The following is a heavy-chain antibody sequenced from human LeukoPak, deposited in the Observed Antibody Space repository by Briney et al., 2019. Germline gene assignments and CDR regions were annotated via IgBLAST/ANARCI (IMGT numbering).Heavy chain of an antibody. J-gene: IGHJ4*02. V-gene: IGHV1-3*01. D-gene: IGHD3-22*01. CDR2: INAGNGNT. CDR1: GGTFSSYA. CDR3: ARDNYYDSSGPLRLDY. Sequence: ASVKVSCKASGGTFSSYAISWVRQAPGQRLEWMGWINAGNGNTKYSQKFQGRVTITRDTSASTAYMELSSLRSEDTAVYYCARDNYYDSSGPLRLDYWGQGTLVAVSS.